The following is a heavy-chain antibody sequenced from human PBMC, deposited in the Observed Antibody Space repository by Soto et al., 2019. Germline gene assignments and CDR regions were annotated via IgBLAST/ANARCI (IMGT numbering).Heavy chain of an antibody. CDR1: GFIVSDNF. Sequence: PGGSLRLSCAASGFIVSDNFMIWVRQAPGRGLEWVSALYRGGSTYYADAVRGRFIISRDNSKNSLFLQMNSLRAEDTAVYYCARARVEVPAHPRLDAFDIGGQGTMVTVS. J-gene: IGHJ3*02. D-gene: IGHD3-3*01. V-gene: IGHV3-53*01. CDR2: LYRGGST. CDR3: ARARVEVPAHPRLDAFDI.